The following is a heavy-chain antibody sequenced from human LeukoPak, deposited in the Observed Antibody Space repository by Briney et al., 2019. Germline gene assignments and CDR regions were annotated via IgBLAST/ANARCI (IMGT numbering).Heavy chain of an antibody. CDR1: GFTFSSYG. J-gene: IGHJ4*02. CDR2: IWYDGSNK. Sequence: PGGSLRLSCAASGFTFSSYGMHWVRQAPGKGLEWVAVIWYDGSNKYYADSVKGRFTISRDNSKNTLYLQMNSLRAEDTAVYYCAKEGRSYYGSGSSPGYWGQGTLVTVSS. D-gene: IGHD3-10*01. V-gene: IGHV3-33*06. CDR3: AKEGRSYYGSGSSPGY.